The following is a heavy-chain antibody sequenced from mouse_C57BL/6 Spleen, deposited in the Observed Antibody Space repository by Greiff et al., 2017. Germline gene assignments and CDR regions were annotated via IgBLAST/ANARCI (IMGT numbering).Heavy chain of an antibody. Sequence: VQLQQSGPELVKPGASVKISCKASGYSFTGYYMNWVKQSPEKSLEWIGEINPSTGGTTYNQKFKAKATLTVDKSSSTAYMQLKSLTSEDSAVYYCARNLHGSSYYYAMDYWGQGTSVTVSS. D-gene: IGHD1-1*01. J-gene: IGHJ4*01. V-gene: IGHV1-42*01. CDR3: ARNLHGSSYYYAMDY. CDR2: INPSTGGT. CDR1: GYSFTGYY.